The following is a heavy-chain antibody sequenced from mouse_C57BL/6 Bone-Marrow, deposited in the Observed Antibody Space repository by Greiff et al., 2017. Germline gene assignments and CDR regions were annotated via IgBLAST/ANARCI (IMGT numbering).Heavy chain of an antibody. V-gene: IGHV1-4*01. CDR1: GYTFTSYT. Sequence: VQVVESGAELARPGASVKMSCKASGYTFTSYTMHWVKQRPGQGLEWIGYINPSSGYTKYNQKFKDKATLTADKSSSTAYMQLSSLTSEDSAVYYCARSTTVVYWYFDVWGTGTTVTVSS. CDR3: ARSTTVVYWYFDV. J-gene: IGHJ1*03. D-gene: IGHD1-1*01. CDR2: INPSSGYT.